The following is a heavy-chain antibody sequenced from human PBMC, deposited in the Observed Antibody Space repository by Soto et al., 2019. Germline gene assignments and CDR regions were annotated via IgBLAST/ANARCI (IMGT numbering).Heavy chain of an antibody. V-gene: IGHV3-30*18. Sequence: PGGSLRLSCAASGFTFSSYGMHWVRQAPGKGLEWVAVISYDGSNKYYADSVKGRFTISRDNSKNTLYLQMNSLRAEDTAVYYCAKDLSPAAAGTDLDYWGQGTLVTVSS. CDR2: ISYDGSNK. CDR1: GFTFSSYG. CDR3: AKDLSPAAAGTDLDY. D-gene: IGHD6-13*01. J-gene: IGHJ4*02.